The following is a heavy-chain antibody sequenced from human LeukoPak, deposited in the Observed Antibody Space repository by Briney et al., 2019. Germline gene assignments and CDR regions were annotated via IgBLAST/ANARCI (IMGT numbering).Heavy chain of an antibody. CDR2: IYHSGST. J-gene: IGHJ4*02. CDR1: GGSISSSNW. D-gene: IGHD6-13*01. V-gene: IGHV4-4*02. Sequence: SETLSLTCAVSGGSISSSNWWSWVRQPPGKGLEWIGEIYHSGSTNYNPSLKSRVTISVDKSKNQFSLKLSSVTAADTAVYYCARQVYSSSWSYYFDYWGQGILVTVSS. CDR3: ARQVYSSSWSYYFDY.